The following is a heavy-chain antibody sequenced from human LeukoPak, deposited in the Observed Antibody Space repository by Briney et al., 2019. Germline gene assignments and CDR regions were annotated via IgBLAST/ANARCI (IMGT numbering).Heavy chain of an antibody. CDR1: GYTFTGYY. CDR3: AKEQPNYSSGWGYFDY. Sequence: ASVKVSCKASGYTFTGYYMHWVRQAPGQGLEWMGRINPNSGGTNYAQKFQGRVTMTRDTSISTAYMELSRLRSDDTAVYYCAKEQPNYSSGWGYFDYWGQGTLVTVSS. D-gene: IGHD6-19*01. J-gene: IGHJ4*02. CDR2: INPNSGGT. V-gene: IGHV1-2*06.